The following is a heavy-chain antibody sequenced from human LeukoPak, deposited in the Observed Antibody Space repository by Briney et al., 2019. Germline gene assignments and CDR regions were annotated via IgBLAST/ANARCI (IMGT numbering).Heavy chain of an antibody. J-gene: IGHJ4*02. D-gene: IGHD2-8*01. CDR1: GGSISGYY. Sequence: SETLSLTCTVSGGSISGYYWSWIRQPPGKGLEWIGYIFHTGSANYNPSLKSRVTMSVDTFKNQFSLRLSSVTAADTAVYYCVRQPYTSGAYYFDYWGQGTLVTVSS. V-gene: IGHV4-59*08. CDR2: IFHTGSA. CDR3: VRQPYTSGAYYFDY.